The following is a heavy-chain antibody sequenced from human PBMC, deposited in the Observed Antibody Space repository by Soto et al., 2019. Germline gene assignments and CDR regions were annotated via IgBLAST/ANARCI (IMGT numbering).Heavy chain of an antibody. CDR2: VSGSGSST. J-gene: IGHJ4*02. D-gene: IGHD1-26*01. CDR1: GFTFSTYA. V-gene: IGHV3-23*01. Sequence: GGSLRLSCAASGFTFSTYAMSWVRQAPGKGLEWVSAVSGSGSSTYYADSVKGRFTISRDNSKNTLYLQMNSLRAEDTAVYYCARGTVGATPFDYWGQGTLVTVSS. CDR3: ARGTVGATPFDY.